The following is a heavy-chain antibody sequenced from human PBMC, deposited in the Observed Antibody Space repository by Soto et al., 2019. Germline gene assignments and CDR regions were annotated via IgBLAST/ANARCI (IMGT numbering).Heavy chain of an antibody. CDR2: IIPILGIA. Sequence: GASVKVSCKASGGTFCSYTISWVRQAPGQGLEWMGRIIPILGIANYAQKFQGRVTITADKSTSTAYMELSSLRSEDTAVYYCARDHGIAAAFDYWGQGTLVTVS. CDR3: ARDHGIAAAFDY. J-gene: IGHJ4*02. CDR1: GGTFCSYT. D-gene: IGHD6-13*01. V-gene: IGHV1-69*04.